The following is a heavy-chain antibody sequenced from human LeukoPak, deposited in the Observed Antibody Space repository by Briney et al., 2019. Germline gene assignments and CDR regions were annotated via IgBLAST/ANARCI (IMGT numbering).Heavy chain of an antibody. J-gene: IGHJ5*02. V-gene: IGHV3-74*03. CDR1: GFTFSNYW. CDR3: ARDPHGYWWFDP. D-gene: IGHD5-18*01. CDR2: INSDGSST. Sequence: PGGSLRLFCGASGFTFSNYWMHWVRQAPGKGLVWVSRINSDGSSTTYADSVKGRFTIPRDNAKHTLYLQLNSLRAEDTAVYYCARDPHGYWWFDPWVQGTLVTVS.